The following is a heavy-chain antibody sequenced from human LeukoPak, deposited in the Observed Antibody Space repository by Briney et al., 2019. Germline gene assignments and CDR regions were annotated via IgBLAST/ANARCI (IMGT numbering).Heavy chain of an antibody. Sequence: ASVKVSCKASGYTFTGYYMHWVRQAPGQGLEWMGCVNPNSGDTNYAQKLQGSVTMTRDTSISTVYMELSRLRSDDTAVYYCARDPSYNDAFDIWGQGTMVTVSS. V-gene: IGHV1-2*02. J-gene: IGHJ3*02. CDR3: ARDPSYNDAFDI. CDR2: VNPNSGDT. D-gene: IGHD1-26*01. CDR1: GYTFTGYY.